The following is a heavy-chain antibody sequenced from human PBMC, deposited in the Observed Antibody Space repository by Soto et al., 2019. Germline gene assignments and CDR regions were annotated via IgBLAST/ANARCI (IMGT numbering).Heavy chain of an antibody. V-gene: IGHV1-2*02. CDR2: INPISGGT. Sequence: ASVKVSCKTSGFTFTGHHIHWVRQAPGQGLEWMGWINPISGGTKYREKFQGRVSITRDKSSSTAYMELSSLTSDDSAVYYCAKDGRHCSGGSCPQGHWGQGTLVTVSS. J-gene: IGHJ4*02. D-gene: IGHD2-15*01. CDR3: AKDGRHCSGGSCPQGH. CDR1: GFTFTGHH.